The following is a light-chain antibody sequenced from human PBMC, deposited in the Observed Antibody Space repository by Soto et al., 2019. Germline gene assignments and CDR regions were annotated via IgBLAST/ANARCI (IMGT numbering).Light chain of an antibody. CDR1: SSNIGAGYD. CDR3: QSYYSSHSGSVV. V-gene: IGLV1-40*01. CDR2: GNS. J-gene: IGLJ2*01. Sequence: QSVLTQPPSVSGAPGQRVTISCTGSSSNIGAGYDVHWYQQLPGTAPKLLIYGNSNRPSGVPDRFSGSKSGTSASLAITGPLAEDEADDYCQSYYSSHSGSVVFGGGTKLTVL.